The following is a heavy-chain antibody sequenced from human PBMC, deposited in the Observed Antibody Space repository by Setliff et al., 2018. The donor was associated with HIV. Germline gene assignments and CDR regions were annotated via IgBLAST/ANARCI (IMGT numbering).Heavy chain of an antibody. J-gene: IGHJ4*02. D-gene: IGHD3-22*01. CDR1: GYSISSGYY. V-gene: IGHV4-38-2*02. CDR2: IHHSGTA. CDR3: ARYVSSGFYFDF. Sequence: SETLSLTCSVSGYSISSGYYWSWVRQPPGKGLEWIATIHHSGTAYYNPSLKSLVTISVDTSKNHFSLNVNSVTAADTAVYSCARYVSSGFYFDFWGQGTLVTVSS.